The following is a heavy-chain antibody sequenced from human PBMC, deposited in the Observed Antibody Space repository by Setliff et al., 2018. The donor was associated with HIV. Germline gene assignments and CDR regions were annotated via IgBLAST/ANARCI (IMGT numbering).Heavy chain of an antibody. CDR2: IYHSGST. CDR1: GFTFSSYS. CDR3: ARSPLYSGYERYYFDY. Sequence: PSETLRLSCAASGFTFSSYSMNWVRQAPGKGLEWIGEIYHSGSTNYNPSLKSRVTISLDRSKTQFSLKLSSVTAADTAVYYCARSPLYSGYERYYFDYWGQGTLVTVSS. V-gene: IGHV4-34*01. J-gene: IGHJ4*02. D-gene: IGHD5-12*01.